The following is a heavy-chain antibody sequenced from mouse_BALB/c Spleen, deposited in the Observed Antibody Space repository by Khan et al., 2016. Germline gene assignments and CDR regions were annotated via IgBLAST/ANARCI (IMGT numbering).Heavy chain of an antibody. CDR1: GFNIKDTY. J-gene: IGHJ3*01. CDR2: IDPANGNT. CDR3: ARSPYDYDGGCAY. D-gene: IGHD2-4*01. Sequence: VQLQQPGAELVKPGASVKLSCTASGFNIKDTYMHWVKQRPEQGLEWIGRIDPANGNTKYDPKFQGKATITADTSSNTAYLQLSSLTSEDTAVYYCARSPYDYDGGCAYWGQGTLVTVSA. V-gene: IGHV14-3*02.